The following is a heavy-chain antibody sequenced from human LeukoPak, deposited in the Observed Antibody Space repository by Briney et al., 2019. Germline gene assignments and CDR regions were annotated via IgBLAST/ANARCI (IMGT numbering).Heavy chain of an antibody. CDR3: ATEDYSSGWPYLFDY. CDR2: FDPEDGGT. D-gene: IGHD6-19*01. CDR1: GYTLTELS. Sequence: ASVKVSCKVSGYTLTELSMHWVRQAPGKGLEWMGGFDPEDGGTIYAQKFQGRVTMTEDTSTDTAYMELSSLRSEDTAVYYCATEDYSSGWPYLFDYWGQGTMVTVSS. J-gene: IGHJ4*02. V-gene: IGHV1-24*01.